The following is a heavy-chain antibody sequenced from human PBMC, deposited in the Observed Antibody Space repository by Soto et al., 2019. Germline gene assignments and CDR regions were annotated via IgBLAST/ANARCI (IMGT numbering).Heavy chain of an antibody. Sequence: SETLSLTCAVYGGSFSGYYWSWIRQPPGKGLEWIGEINHSGSTNYNPSLKSRVTISVDTSKNQFSLKLSSVTAADTAVYYCARGPYDYIWGSYRRYFDYWGQGTLVTVSS. CDR1: GGSFSGYY. CDR3: ARGPYDYIWGSYRRYFDY. V-gene: IGHV4-34*01. J-gene: IGHJ4*02. D-gene: IGHD3-16*02. CDR2: INHSGST.